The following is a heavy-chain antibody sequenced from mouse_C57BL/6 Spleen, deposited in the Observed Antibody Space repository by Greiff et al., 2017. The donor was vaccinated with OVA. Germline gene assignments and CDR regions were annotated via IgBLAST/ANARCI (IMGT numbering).Heavy chain of an antibody. D-gene: IGHD1-1*01. V-gene: IGHV5-17*01. CDR2: ISSGSSTI. CDR1: GFTFSDYG. Sequence: EVQVVESGGGLVKPGGSLKLSCAASGFTFSDYGMHWVRQAPEKGLEWVAYISSGSSTIYYADTVKGRFTISRDNAKNTLFLQMTSLRSEDTAMYYCARPTTVVATPFDYWGQGTTLTVSS. CDR3: ARPTTVVATPFDY. J-gene: IGHJ2*01.